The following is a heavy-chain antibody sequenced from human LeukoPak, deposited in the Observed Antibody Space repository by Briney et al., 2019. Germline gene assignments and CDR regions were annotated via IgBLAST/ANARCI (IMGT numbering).Heavy chain of an antibody. Sequence: GASVKVSCKASGYTYTGYYMHWVRQAPGQGLEWMGWINPNSGGTNYAQKFQGRVTMTRDTSISTAYMELSRLRSEDTAVYFCASHENSDFSVNYWGPGTLVTVSS. V-gene: IGHV1-2*02. CDR1: GYTYTGYY. CDR3: ASHENSDFSVNY. CDR2: INPNSGGT. D-gene: IGHD4-11*01. J-gene: IGHJ4*02.